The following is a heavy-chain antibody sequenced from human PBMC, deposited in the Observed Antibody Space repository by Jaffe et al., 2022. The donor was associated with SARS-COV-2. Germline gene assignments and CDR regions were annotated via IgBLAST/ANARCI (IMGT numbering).Heavy chain of an antibody. V-gene: IGHV4-59*08. Sequence: QVQLQESGPGLVKPSETLSLTCTVSGGSISSYYWSWIRQPPGKGLEWIGYIYYSGSTNYNPSLKSRVTISVDTSKNQFSLKLSSVTAADTAVYYCARAKTEPGVYNWNYNHFDYWGQGTLVTVSS. J-gene: IGHJ4*02. CDR3: ARAKTEPGVYNWNYNHFDY. D-gene: IGHD1-7*01. CDR2: IYYSGST. CDR1: GGSISSYY.